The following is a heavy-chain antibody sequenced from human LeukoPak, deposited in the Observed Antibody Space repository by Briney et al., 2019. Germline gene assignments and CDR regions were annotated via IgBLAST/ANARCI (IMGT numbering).Heavy chain of an antibody. Sequence: AASVKVSCKASGYTFTSYYLHWVRQAPGQGLEWMGIIDPSAGSTTYAQKFQGRVTMTRDTSTSTVYMELSSLRSEDAAVYCCARDAYYNYGAFGIWGQGTMVTVSS. CDR2: IDPSAGST. CDR1: GYTFTSYY. D-gene: IGHD5-24*01. V-gene: IGHV1-46*01. J-gene: IGHJ3*02. CDR3: ARDAYYNYGAFGI.